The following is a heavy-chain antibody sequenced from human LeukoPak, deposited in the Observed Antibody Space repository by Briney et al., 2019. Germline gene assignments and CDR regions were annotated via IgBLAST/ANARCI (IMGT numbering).Heavy chain of an antibody. Sequence: GGSLRLSCAASGFTFSRYAMSWVRQAPGKGLEWISAISGSGGSTYYADSVKGRFTISRDNSKNTLYLQMNSLRAEDTAVYYCASTPGLFFYSDQYWGQGTLVTVSS. J-gene: IGHJ4*02. D-gene: IGHD3-16*01. CDR1: GFTFSRYA. CDR2: ISGSGGST. V-gene: IGHV3-23*01. CDR3: ASTPGLFFYSDQY.